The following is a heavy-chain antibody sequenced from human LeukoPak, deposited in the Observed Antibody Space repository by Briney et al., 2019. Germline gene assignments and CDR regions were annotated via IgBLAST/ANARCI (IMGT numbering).Heavy chain of an antibody. J-gene: IGHJ4*02. D-gene: IGHD2-21*02. CDR3: ARARGGGGSYGHFDY. CDR1: GASISNYY. CDR2: IYSSGNT. Sequence: LETLSLTCTVSGASISNYYWTWIRQPAGEGLEWMGRIYSSGNTNYNPSLKSRVTMSLDTSKNQFSLRLSSVTAADTAVYYCARARGGGGSYGHFDYWGQGTLVTVSS. V-gene: IGHV4-4*07.